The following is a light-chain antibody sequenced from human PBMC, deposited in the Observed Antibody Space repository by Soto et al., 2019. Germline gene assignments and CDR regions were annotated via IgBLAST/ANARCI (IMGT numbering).Light chain of an antibody. J-gene: IGLJ1*01. CDR3: SSYTSSSLYV. CDR2: DVS. V-gene: IGLV2-14*01. CDR1: SSDVGYSNY. Sequence: QSALTQPASVSGSPGQSIAISCTGTSSDVGYSNYVSWYQQLPGKAPKLIIYDVSDRPSGVSDRFSGSKSGSTASLTISGLQAEDEADYYCSSYTSSSLYVFGSGTQLTVL.